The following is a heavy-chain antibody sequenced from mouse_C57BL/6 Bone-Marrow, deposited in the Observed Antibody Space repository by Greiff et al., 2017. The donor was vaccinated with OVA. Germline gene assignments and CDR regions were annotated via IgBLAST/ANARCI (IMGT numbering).Heavy chain of an antibody. CDR2: INPNYGTT. Sequence: VQLQQSGPELVKPGASVKISCKASGYSFTDYNMNWVKQSNGKSLEWIGVINPNYGTTSYNQKFKGKATLTVDQSSSTAYMQLNSLTSEDSAVYDCAIYYYEGYYAMDYWGQGTSVTVSS. D-gene: IGHD1-1*01. CDR3: AIYYYEGYYAMDY. V-gene: IGHV1-39*01. CDR1: GYSFTDYN. J-gene: IGHJ4*01.